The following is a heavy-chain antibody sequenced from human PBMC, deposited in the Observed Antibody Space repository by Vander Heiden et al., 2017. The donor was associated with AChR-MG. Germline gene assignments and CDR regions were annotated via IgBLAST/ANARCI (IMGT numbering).Heavy chain of an antibody. CDR2: IFSSGDT. V-gene: IGHV2-26*01. Sequence: QVTLTESGPALVKPTETLTLTCTVSGLSLSSASLDVSWSRQPPGGALEWLAHIFSSGDTFYSTSLRNRLTISRDTSKSQVVLTMTNMDPVDTGTYYCARTSFSMTVVDHSYFDLWGRGTLVTVSS. CDR3: ARTSFSMTVVDHSYFDL. CDR1: GLSLSSASLD. J-gene: IGHJ2*01. D-gene: IGHD3-22*01.